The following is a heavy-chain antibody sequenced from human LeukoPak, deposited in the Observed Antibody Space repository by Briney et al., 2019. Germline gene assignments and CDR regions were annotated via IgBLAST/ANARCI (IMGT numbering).Heavy chain of an antibody. CDR1: GGTFSTHA. Sequence: ASVKVSCKASGGTFSTHAIAWVRQAPGQGLERMGGIVPLFGKVDYVQKFQDRVTISADESTSTAHMELRSLRFEDTAVYYCARDGGRLDSSSWYGPLDYWGQGTLVTVSS. J-gene: IGHJ4*02. CDR2: IVPLFGKV. D-gene: IGHD6-13*01. V-gene: IGHV1-69*13. CDR3: ARDGGRLDSSSWYGPLDY.